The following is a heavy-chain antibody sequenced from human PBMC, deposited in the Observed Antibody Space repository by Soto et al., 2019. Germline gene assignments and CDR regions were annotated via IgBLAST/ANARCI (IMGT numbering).Heavy chain of an antibody. D-gene: IGHD3-10*01. CDR3: ARGYGSGSYLRFPIDY. V-gene: IGHV1-3*01. Sequence: GTSVKVCCKASGDTFTSYAMYWVRHAPGQRLEWMGWINAGNGNTKYSQKFQGRVTITRDTSASTAYMELSSLRSEDTAVYYCARGYGSGSYLRFPIDYWGQGTLVTVSS. J-gene: IGHJ4*02. CDR1: GDTFTSYA. CDR2: INAGNGNT.